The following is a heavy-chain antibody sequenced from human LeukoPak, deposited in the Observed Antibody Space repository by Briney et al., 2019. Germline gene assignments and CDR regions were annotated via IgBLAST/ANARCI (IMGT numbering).Heavy chain of an antibody. J-gene: IGHJ6*02. CDR2: INSDGSTT. CDR1: GFTFSSYW. V-gene: IGHV3-74*01. Sequence: GGSLRLSCAASGFTFSSYWMHWVRQAPGKGLVWVSRINSDGSTTNYADSVKGRFTISRDNARNTLYLQMNSLRVDDTAVYYCARVGPPYAMDVWGQGTTVTVSS. D-gene: IGHD2-15*01. CDR3: ARVGPPYAMDV.